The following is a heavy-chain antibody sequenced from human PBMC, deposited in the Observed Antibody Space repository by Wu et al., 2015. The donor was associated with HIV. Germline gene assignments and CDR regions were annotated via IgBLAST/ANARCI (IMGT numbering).Heavy chain of an antibody. J-gene: IGHJ4*02. D-gene: IGHD6-13*01. CDR2: INPNSGGT. CDR3: ASDFGSSVGFFDY. Sequence: QVQLVQSGAEVKKPGASVKVSCKTSGYTFTGYSMHWVRQAPGQGLEWMGWINPNSGGTNYAQKFQGRVTMTSDTSISTAYMDLSRLRSDDTAVYYCASDFGSSVGFFDYVGPGNPGHRLL. CDR1: GYTFTGYS. V-gene: IGHV1-2*02.